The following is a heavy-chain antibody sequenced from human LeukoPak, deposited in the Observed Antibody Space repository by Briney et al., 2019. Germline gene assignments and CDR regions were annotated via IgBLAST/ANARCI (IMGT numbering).Heavy chain of an antibody. J-gene: IGHJ5*02. CDR1: GYTFTGYY. Sequence: GASVKVSCKASGYTFTGYYMHWVRQAPGQGLEWMGWINPNSGGTNYAQKFQGRVTMTRNTSISTAYMELSSLRSEDTAVYYCARVPYYGSGRFDPWGQGTLVTVSS. CDR3: ARVPYYGSGRFDP. D-gene: IGHD3-10*01. V-gene: IGHV1-2*02. CDR2: INPNSGGT.